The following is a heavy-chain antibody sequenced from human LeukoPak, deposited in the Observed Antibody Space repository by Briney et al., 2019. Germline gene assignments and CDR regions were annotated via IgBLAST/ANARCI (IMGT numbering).Heavy chain of an antibody. V-gene: IGHV3-30-3*01. J-gene: IGHJ5*02. CDR3: ARDELLPPGWFDP. CDR2: ISYDGSNK. Sequence: GGSLRLSCAASGFTFSSYAMHWVRQAPGKGLEWVAVISYDGSNKYYADSVKGRFTIFRDNSKNTLYLQMNSLRAEDTAVYYCARDELLPPGWFDPWGQGTLVTVSS. D-gene: IGHD3-10*01. CDR1: GFTFSSYA.